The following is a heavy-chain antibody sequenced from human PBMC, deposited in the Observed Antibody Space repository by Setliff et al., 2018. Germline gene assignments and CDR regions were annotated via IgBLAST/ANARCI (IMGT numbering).Heavy chain of an antibody. D-gene: IGHD3-22*01. V-gene: IGHV1-46*01. CDR1: GYSLTRYY. CDR3: ARINFYVSSGYYYASDN. Sequence: ASVKVSCKASGYSLTRYYFHWLRQAPGQGPEWMGIINPGGGSASYAPKFQGRVTMTTDTSTSTAYMELRSLRPDDTAVYYCARINFYVSSGYYYASDNWGQGTLVTVSS. J-gene: IGHJ4*02. CDR2: INPGGGSA.